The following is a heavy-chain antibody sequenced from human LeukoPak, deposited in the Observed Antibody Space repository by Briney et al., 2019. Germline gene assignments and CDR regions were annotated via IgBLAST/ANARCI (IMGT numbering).Heavy chain of an antibody. CDR3: AKDSRGYSGYDFDS. CDR2: ISGGGGST. D-gene: IGHD5-12*01. V-gene: IGHV3-23*01. J-gene: IGHJ4*02. CDR1: GFTFKSYA. Sequence: GGSQRLSCAASGFTFKSYAMSWVRQAPGKGLEWVSGISGGGGSTYYADSAKGRFTISRDNSKKKLYLQMNSLRAEDTAVYYCAKDSRGYSGYDFDSWGQGSLVTVSS.